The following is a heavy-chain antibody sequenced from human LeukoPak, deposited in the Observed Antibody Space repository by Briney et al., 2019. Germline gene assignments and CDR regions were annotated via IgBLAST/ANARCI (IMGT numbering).Heavy chain of an antibody. CDR2: IISDGSST. D-gene: IGHD5-18*01. CDR3: ARPGYSYGYYFDY. Sequence: GGSLRLSCAASGFTFSSYWMHWVRQAPGKGLVWVSRIISDGSSTSYADSVKGRFTISRDNAKNTLYLQMNSLRAEDTAVYYCARPGYSYGYYFDYWGQGTLVTVSS. V-gene: IGHV3-74*01. J-gene: IGHJ4*02. CDR1: GFTFSSYW.